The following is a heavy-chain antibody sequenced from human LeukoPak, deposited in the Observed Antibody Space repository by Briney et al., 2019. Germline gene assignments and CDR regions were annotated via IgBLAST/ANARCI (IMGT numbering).Heavy chain of an antibody. J-gene: IGHJ4*02. CDR2: ISAYNTNT. V-gene: IGHV1-18*01. CDR3: ARVVLDHYYDSSGYLGTLDY. D-gene: IGHD3-22*01. Sequence: ASVKVSCKASGYAFTNYGITWVRQAPGQGHEWMGWISAYNTNTNYAQKLQGRVTMTTDTSTSTAYMELRSLRSDDTAVYYCARVVLDHYYDSSGYLGTLDYWGQGTLVTVSS. CDR1: GYAFTNYG.